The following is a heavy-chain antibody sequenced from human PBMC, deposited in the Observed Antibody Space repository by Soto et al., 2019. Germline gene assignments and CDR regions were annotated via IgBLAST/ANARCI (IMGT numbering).Heavy chain of an antibody. D-gene: IGHD4-17*01. CDR1: GGSISSYY. J-gene: IGHJ4*02. Sequence: QVQLQESGPGLVKPSETLSLTCTVSGGSISSYYWSWIRQPPGKGLEWIGYIYYSGSTNYNPSLKSLVTISVDTSKNQFSLKLSSVTAADTAVYYCARHAAGGGDYGLWFDYWGQGTLVTVSS. CDR2: IYYSGST. V-gene: IGHV4-59*08. CDR3: ARHAAGGGDYGLWFDY.